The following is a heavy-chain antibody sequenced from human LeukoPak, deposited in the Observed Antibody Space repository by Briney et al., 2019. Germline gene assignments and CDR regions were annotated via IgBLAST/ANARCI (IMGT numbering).Heavy chain of an antibody. J-gene: IGHJ4*02. V-gene: IGHV3-64*04. CDR2: ISSNGGST. CDR3: AKDDRGNEAPFDY. Sequence: GGSLRLSCSASGFTFSSYAMHWVRQAPGKGLEYVSAISSNGGSTYYADSVKGRFTISRDNSKNTLHLQMNSLRAADTAVSYCAKDDRGNEAPFDYWGQGTLVTVSS. CDR1: GFTFSSYA.